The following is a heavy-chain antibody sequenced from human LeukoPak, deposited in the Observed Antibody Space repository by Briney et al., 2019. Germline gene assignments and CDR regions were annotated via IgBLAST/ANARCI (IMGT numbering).Heavy chain of an antibody. CDR3: ARSPIGVVVPAATSDYWYFDL. CDR2: ISAYNGNT. J-gene: IGHJ2*01. V-gene: IGHV1-18*01. D-gene: IGHD2-2*01. Sequence: GASVKVSCKASGYTFTSYGISWVRQAPGQGLEWMGWISAYNGNTNYAQKLQGRVTMTTDTSTSTAYMELRSLRSDDTAVYYCARSPIGVVVPAATSDYWYFDLWGRGTLVTASS. CDR1: GYTFTSYG.